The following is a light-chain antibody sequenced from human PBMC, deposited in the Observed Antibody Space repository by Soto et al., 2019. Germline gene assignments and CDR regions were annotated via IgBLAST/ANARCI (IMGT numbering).Light chain of an antibody. Sequence: QSALTQPASVSGSPGQSITISCGGTSSDVGAYIYVSWYQQYPGKAPKLIIYEVNNRPSGVSGRFSGSKSDTTAYLTISGLQAEDEADYYCSSYSESDKKVFGIGTKVTV. J-gene: IGLJ1*01. V-gene: IGLV2-14*03. CDR2: EVN. CDR1: SSDVGAYIY. CDR3: SSYSESDKKV.